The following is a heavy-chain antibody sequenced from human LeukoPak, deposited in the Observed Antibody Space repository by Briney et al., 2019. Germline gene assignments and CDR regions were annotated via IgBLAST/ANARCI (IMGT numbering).Heavy chain of an antibody. Sequence: GGSLRFSCTAFGLIFSTYSMIWVRQAPGKGLDWVSAISGSGGSTYYADSVKGRFTISRDNSKNTLYLQMNSLRAEDTAVYYCAKLLYYYDSSQPYWGQGTLVTVSS. J-gene: IGHJ4*02. V-gene: IGHV3-23*01. CDR3: AKLLYYYDSSQPY. CDR1: GLIFSTYS. D-gene: IGHD3-22*01. CDR2: ISGSGGST.